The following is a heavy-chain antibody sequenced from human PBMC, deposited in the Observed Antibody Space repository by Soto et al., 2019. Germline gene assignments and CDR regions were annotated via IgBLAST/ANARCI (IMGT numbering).Heavy chain of an antibody. D-gene: IGHD3-16*01. Sequence: QVKLVQSGAEVKKPGASVKVSCKASGYTFTNFGISWVRQAPGRGLEWMGWISAYNGNTNDAQNSQGRVTMTTDTSRSTAYMELRTLRSDDTAVYYGARGGTPIDYWGQGPLVTVSS. CDR1: GYTFTNFG. CDR2: ISAYNGNT. V-gene: IGHV1-18*01. J-gene: IGHJ4*02. CDR3: ARGGTPIDY.